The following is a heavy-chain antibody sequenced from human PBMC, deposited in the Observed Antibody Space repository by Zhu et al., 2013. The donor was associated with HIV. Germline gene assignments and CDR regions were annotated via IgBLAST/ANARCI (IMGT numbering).Heavy chain of an antibody. J-gene: IGHJ6*03. V-gene: IGHV1-2*02. CDR1: GYRFTAYY. Sequence: SGTEMKRPGTSVKVSCRPSGYRFTAYYVHWVRQAPGKGIEWMGWINPKNGGTKLAQTFRDRISVTRDTSINTIYMELRSLTSDDTAVYYCARDPSTRYYTDVWGKGTTVIVSS. D-gene: IGHD4-17*01. CDR2: INPKNGGT. CDR3: ARDPSTRYYTDV.